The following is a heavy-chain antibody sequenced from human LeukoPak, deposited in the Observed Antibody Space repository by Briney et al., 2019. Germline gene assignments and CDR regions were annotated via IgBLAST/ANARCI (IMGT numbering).Heavy chain of an antibody. D-gene: IGHD3-16*01. V-gene: IGHV3-7*01. Sequence: PGGSLRLSCAASGYTFTSYWMTWVRQAPGKGLEWVAHINQDGNEKYYVDSVKGRFTISRDNAKNSLSLQMNSLRTEDTAVYYCARRGSRRLSPVDYCGQGTLVTVSS. CDR1: GYTFTSYW. CDR3: ARRGSRRLSPVDY. J-gene: IGHJ4*02. CDR2: INQDGNEK.